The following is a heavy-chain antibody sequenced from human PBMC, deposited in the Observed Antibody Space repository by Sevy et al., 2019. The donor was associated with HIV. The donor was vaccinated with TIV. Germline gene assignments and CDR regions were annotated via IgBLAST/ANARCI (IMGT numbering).Heavy chain of an antibody. Sequence: GESLKISCAASGFPVSSNYMSWVRQAPGKGLEWVSVMYSDGSTYHADSVKGRFTISRDNSKNTLYLQMNSLRVEDTAVYYCARGKSGYGYGLDYWGQRTLVTVSS. J-gene: IGHJ4*02. D-gene: IGHD5-18*01. CDR2: MYSDGST. CDR1: GFPVSSNY. CDR3: ARGKSGYGYGLDY. V-gene: IGHV3-66*01.